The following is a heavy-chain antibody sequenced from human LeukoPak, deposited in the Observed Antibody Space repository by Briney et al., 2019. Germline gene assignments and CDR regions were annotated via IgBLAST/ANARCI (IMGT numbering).Heavy chain of an antibody. V-gene: IGHV4-34*01. D-gene: IGHD3-10*01. CDR2: INHSGST. CDR1: GGSFSGYY. Sequence: SETLSLTCAVCGGSFSGYYWSWIRQPPGKGLEWIGEINHSGSTNYNPSLKSRVTISVDTSKNQFSLKLSSVTAADTAVYYCARAKYYGPDYWGQGTLVTVSS. CDR3: ARAKYYGPDY. J-gene: IGHJ4*02.